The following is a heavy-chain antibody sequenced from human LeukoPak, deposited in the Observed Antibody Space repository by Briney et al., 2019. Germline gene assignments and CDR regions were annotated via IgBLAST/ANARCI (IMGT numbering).Heavy chain of an antibody. J-gene: IGHJ4*02. Sequence: GASVKVSCKASGYTFRSYFLHWVQQAPGQGLEWMGIINPSGGSTTYAQKFQGRVTMTRDTSTSTVYMEVSSLRSEDTAVYYCARGYGDFDYWGQGTLVTVSS. CDR2: INPSGGST. D-gene: IGHD4-17*01. V-gene: IGHV1-46*01. CDR3: ARGYGDFDY. CDR1: GYTFRSYF.